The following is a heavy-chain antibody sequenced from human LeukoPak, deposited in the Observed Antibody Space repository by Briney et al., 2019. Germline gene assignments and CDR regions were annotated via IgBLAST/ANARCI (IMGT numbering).Heavy chain of an antibody. CDR1: GYTFTSYG. J-gene: IGHJ3*02. V-gene: IGHV1-46*01. CDR2: IIPSGGRA. Sequence: GASVKVSCKASGYTFTSYGISWVRQAPGQGPEWMGIIIPSGGRASSAQKFQGRVTMTRDTSTSTVYMELTRLTSEDTAVYYCARGRSAFRDAFNIWGQGTLVTVSS. CDR3: ARGRSAFRDAFNI.